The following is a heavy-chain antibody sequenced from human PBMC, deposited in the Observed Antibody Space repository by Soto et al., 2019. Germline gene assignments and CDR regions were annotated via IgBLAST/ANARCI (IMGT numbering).Heavy chain of an antibody. CDR3: ATPSLSTGGYSSFDS. J-gene: IGHJ4*02. V-gene: IGHV3-23*01. CDR1: GFTFGSYA. D-gene: IGHD1-26*01. Sequence: EVQLLESGGGLVQPGGSLRLSCAASGFTFGSYAMSWVRQAPGKGLEWVSLGTYSGANTYYAGSVTGRFTISRDNSRNTIYLPMSSLRREDTAVYYCATPSLSTGGYSSFDSWGRGTLVTVSS. CDR2: GTYSGANT.